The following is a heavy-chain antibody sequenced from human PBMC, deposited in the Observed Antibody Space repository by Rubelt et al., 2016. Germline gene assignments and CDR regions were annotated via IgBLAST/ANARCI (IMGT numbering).Heavy chain of an antibody. V-gene: IGHV1-2*02. CDR3: ARDGVVDSSGYYYFAQ. CDR1: GYTFAGHS. D-gene: IGHD3-22*01. CDR2: INPNSVGT. Sequence: GQLVQSGAEVKKPGASVKVSCKASGYTFAGHSMHWVRQAPGQGLEWMGWINPNSVGTNYAQKFQGRVTMTRDTSIKTAYMELNRLRSDDTAVYYCARDGVVDSSGYYYFAQWGQGTPVTVSA. J-gene: IGHJ4*02.